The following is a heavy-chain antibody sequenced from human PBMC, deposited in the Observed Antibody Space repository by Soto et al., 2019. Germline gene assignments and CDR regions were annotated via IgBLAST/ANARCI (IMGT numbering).Heavy chain of an antibody. V-gene: IGHV3-23*01. CDR3: AKYRTYYDSSGAHRAFDY. Sequence: GGALRLSCAASGLTLRGYAMTWVRQAPGEGLDWVSTVNENGEFTHYAGSVKGRFTISRDDSKNTVYLQMNSLRVEDTAVYFCAKYRTYYDSSGAHRAFDYWGPGTLVTVSS. CDR2: VNENGEFT. D-gene: IGHD3-22*01. J-gene: IGHJ4*02. CDR1: GLTLRGYA.